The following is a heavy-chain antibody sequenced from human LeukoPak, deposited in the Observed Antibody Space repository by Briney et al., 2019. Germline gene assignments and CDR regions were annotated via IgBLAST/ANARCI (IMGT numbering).Heavy chain of an antibody. V-gene: IGHV1-8*01. D-gene: IGHD6-19*01. CDR2: MNPNSGNT. CDR3: AREGIAVAGLDY. J-gene: IGHJ4*02. CDR1: GYTFTSYD. Sequence: ASVKVSCKAPGYTFTSYDINWVRQATGQGLEWMGWMNPNSGNTGYAQKFQGRVTMTRNTSISTAYMELSSLRSEDTAVYYCAREGIAVAGLDYWGQGTLVTVSS.